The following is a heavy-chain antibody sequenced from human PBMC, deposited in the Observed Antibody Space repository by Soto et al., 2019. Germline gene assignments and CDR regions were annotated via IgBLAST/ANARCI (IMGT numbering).Heavy chain of an antibody. J-gene: IGHJ6*02. D-gene: IGHD3-22*01. Sequence: ASVKVSCKASGYTFTSYAMHWVRQAPGQRLEWMGWINAGNGNTKYSQKFQGRVTITRDTSASTAYMELSSLRSEDTAVYYCASLRRYDSSGYPNYYYYYGMDVWGQGTTVTV. CDR3: ASLRRYDSSGYPNYYYYYGMDV. CDR1: GYTFTSYA. V-gene: IGHV1-3*01. CDR2: INAGNGNT.